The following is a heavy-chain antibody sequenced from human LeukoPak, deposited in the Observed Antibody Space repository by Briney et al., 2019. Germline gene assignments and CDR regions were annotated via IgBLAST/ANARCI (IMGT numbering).Heavy chain of an antibody. V-gene: IGHV1-69*05. J-gene: IGHJ6*03. CDR2: IIPIFGTA. Sequence: SVKVSCKASGGTFSSYAISWVRQAPGQGLEWMGGIIPIFGTANYAQKFQGRVTITTDESTSTACMELSSLRSEDTAVYYCARGGRYSGYDYYYYYMDVWGKGTTVTVSS. CDR1: GGTFSSYA. CDR3: ARGGRYSGYDYYYYYMDV. D-gene: IGHD5-12*01.